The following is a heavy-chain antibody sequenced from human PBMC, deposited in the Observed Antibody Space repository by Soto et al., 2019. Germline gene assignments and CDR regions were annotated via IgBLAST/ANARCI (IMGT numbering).Heavy chain of an antibody. CDR1: GGSFSGYY. D-gene: IGHD2-8*02. J-gene: IGHJ4*02. CDR2: INHSGST. V-gene: IGHV4-34*01. CDR3: AREKITGLFDY. Sequence: PSETLSLTCAVYGGSFSGYYWTWIRQPPGTGLEWIGEINHSGSTNYNPSLKSRVTISVDTSKNQFSLKLTSVTAADTAVYYCAREKITGLFDYWGQGNLVTGSS.